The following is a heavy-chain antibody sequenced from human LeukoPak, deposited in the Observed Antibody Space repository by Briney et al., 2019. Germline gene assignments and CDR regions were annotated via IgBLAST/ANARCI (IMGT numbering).Heavy chain of an antibody. D-gene: IGHD3-3*01. V-gene: IGHV4-39*07. CDR1: GGSISSSSYY. CDR3: ARRTEVYTYYDFWSGYSFDY. J-gene: IGHJ4*02. Sequence: PSETLSLTCTVSGGSISSSSYYWGWIRQPPGKGLEWIGSIYYSGSTYYNPSLKSRVTISVDTSKNQFSLKLSSVTAADTAVYYCARRTEVYTYYDFWSGYSFDYWGQGTLVTVSS. CDR2: IYYSGST.